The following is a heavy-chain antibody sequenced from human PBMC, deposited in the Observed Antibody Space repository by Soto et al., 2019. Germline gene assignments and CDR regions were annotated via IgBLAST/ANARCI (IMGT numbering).Heavy chain of an antibody. D-gene: IGHD6-6*01. V-gene: IGHV3-33*01. CDR3: ARDREYSSSNFDY. CDR1: GFTFSSYG. CDR2: IWYDGSNK. Sequence: QVQLVESGGGVVQPGRSLRLSCAASGFTFSSYGMHWVRQAPGKGLEWVAVIWYDGSNKYYADSVKGRFTISRDNSKNTLYLQMNSLRAEDTAVYYCARDREYSSSNFDYWGKGTLVTVSS. J-gene: IGHJ4*02.